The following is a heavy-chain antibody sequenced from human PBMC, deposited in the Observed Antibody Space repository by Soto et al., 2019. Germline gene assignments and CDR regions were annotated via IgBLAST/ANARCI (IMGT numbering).Heavy chain of an antibody. CDR2: INHSGSI. D-gene: IGHD4-17*01. V-gene: IGHV4-34*01. CDR3: ARGEVTRGFF. Sequence: TSETLSLTCAVYGGSVGGYYWSWVRQPPGKGLEWIGEINHSGSITYAPSLKSRVTMSVDTSKNQFSLRLNSVTAADTAVYYCARGEVTRGFFWGQGTQVTVPS. CDR1: GGSVGGYY. J-gene: IGHJ4*02.